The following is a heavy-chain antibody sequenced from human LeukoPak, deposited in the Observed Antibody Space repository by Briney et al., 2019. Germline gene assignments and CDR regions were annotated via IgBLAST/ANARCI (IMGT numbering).Heavy chain of an antibody. CDR1: GYTFTNYF. CDR2: INTNTGNP. V-gene: IGHV7-4-1*02. Sequence: GASVKVSCKASGYTFTNYFMHWVRQAPGQGLEWMGWINTNTGNPTYAQGFTGRFVFSLDTSVSTAYLQISSLKAEDTAVYYCARVGAVAGSPLDYWGQGTLVTVSS. CDR3: ARVGAVAGSPLDY. D-gene: IGHD6-19*01. J-gene: IGHJ4*02.